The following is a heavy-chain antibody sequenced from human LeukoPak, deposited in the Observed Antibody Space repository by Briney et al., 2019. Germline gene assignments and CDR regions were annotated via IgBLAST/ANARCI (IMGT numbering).Heavy chain of an antibody. J-gene: IGHJ4*01. CDR3: ARDDYGDADY. CDR2: ISAYNGNT. CDR1: GYTFTSYG. V-gene: IGHV1-18*04. Sequence: GASVKVSCKASGYTFTSYGISWVRQAPGQGLEWMGWISAYNGNTNYAQKLQGRVTMTTDTSTRSAHMELRSLRSDDTAVYYCARDDYGDADYWGQGTLVTVSS. D-gene: IGHD4-17*01.